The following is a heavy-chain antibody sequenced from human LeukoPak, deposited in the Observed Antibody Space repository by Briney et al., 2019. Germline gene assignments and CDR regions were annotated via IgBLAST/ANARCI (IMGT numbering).Heavy chain of an antibody. D-gene: IGHD3-3*01. CDR2: IKQDGSEE. CDR3: ARDYDFWSGYYCDY. Sequence: GGSLRLSCAASGFNFSSSWMSWVRQAPGKGLEWVANIKQDGSEEYYVDSVKGRFTISRDNAKNSLYLQMNTLRVEDTAVYYCARDYDFWSGYYCDYWGQGTLVTVSS. V-gene: IGHV3-7*05. CDR1: GFNFSSSW. J-gene: IGHJ4*02.